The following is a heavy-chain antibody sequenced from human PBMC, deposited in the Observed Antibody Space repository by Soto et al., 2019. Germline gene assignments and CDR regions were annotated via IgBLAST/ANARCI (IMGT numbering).Heavy chain of an antibody. CDR1: GFTFRRDG. CDR3: AKDRSNSWTFDY. J-gene: IGHJ4*02. CDR2: ISYDGRNR. Sequence: PGGSLRLSCAAPGFTFRRDGMHWVRQAPGKGLEWVAVISYDGRNRYYADSVKGRFAISRDDSKNTLYLQMNSLRAEDTAVYYCAKDRSNSWTFDYWGLGTLVTVSS. V-gene: IGHV3-30*18. D-gene: IGHD6-13*01.